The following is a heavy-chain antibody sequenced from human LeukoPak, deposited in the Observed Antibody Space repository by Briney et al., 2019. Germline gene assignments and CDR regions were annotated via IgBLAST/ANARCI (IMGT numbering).Heavy chain of an antibody. CDR1: GRTISSYY. Sequence: SETLSLTCTVSGRTISSYYWSWIRQSPGKGLEWMGYIPYTVSTNYNPSLKSRVTISVDMSKNKFSLNLSSVTAADTAVYYCARGTKNAFDIWGQGTMVTVSS. CDR2: IPYTVST. J-gene: IGHJ3*02. CDR3: ARGTKNAFDI. V-gene: IGHV4-59*01.